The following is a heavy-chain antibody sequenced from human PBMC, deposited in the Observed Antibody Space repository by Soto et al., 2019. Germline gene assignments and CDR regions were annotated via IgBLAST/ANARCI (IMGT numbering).Heavy chain of an antibody. V-gene: IGHV3-11*01. CDR2: ISSSGSTI. Sequence: GGSLRLSCAASGFTFSDYYMSWIRQAPGKGLEWVSYISSSGSTIYYADSVKGRFTISRDNAKNSLYLQMNSLRAEDTAVYYCVQHSVVPAANQFDYWGQGTLVTVSS. CDR1: GFTFSDYY. J-gene: IGHJ4*02. CDR3: VQHSVVPAANQFDY. D-gene: IGHD2-2*01.